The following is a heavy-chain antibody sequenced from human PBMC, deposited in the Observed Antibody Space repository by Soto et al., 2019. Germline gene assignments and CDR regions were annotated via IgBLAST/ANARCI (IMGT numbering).Heavy chain of an antibody. CDR3: AGGLTGYVLGDY. Sequence: PSETLSLTCTVSGGSISSSIYYWGWIRQPPGKGLEWIGSMYYSGNDYYNPSLKSRVTTSVDTSKNQFSLKLSSVSAADTAVYYCAGGLTGYVLGDYWGQGTLVTVSS. CDR2: MYYSGND. CDR1: GGSISSSIYY. D-gene: IGHD1-20*01. V-gene: IGHV4-39*01. J-gene: IGHJ4*02.